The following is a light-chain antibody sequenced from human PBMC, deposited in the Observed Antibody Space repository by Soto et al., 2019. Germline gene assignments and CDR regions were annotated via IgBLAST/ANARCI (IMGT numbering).Light chain of an antibody. CDR3: QRYGSSPLIT. CDR1: QSVSSSS. Sequence: ETVFTQSPRTLSFSPEERATLSCRASQSVSSSSLAWWQQRPGQAPRLLIYGTSSRATGIPDRFSGSGSGTDSTLPISRLEPEDFAVYFCQRYGSSPLITFGQGTRLEIK. V-gene: IGKV3-20*01. J-gene: IGKJ5*01. CDR2: GTS.